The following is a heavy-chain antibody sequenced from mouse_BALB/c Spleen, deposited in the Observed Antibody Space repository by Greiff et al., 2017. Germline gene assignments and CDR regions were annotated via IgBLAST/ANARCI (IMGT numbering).Heavy chain of an antibody. Sequence: EVMLVESGGGLVQPGGSRKLSCAASGFTFSSFGMHWVRQAPEKGLEWVAYISSGSSTIYYADTVKGRFTISRDNPKNTLFMQITSLRSEDTAMYYGAREGSYEYDWYLDVWGAGTTVTVSS. CDR3: AREGSYEYDWYLDV. CDR2: ISSGSSTI. D-gene: IGHD2-4*01. J-gene: IGHJ1*01. CDR1: GFTFSSFG. V-gene: IGHV5-17*02.